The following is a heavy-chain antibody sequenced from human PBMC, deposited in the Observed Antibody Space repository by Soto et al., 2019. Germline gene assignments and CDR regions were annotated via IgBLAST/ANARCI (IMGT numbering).Heavy chain of an antibody. CDR2: ISPNGDRT. CDR1: GFTFSSYA. V-gene: IGHV3-64*01. Sequence: EVHLVESGGGLVQPGGSLRLSCAASGFTFSSYAMHWVRQAPGKGLEYVSAISPNGDRTYYANSVKGRFTISRDNSKSTLYLQMGSLRDEDMAVNYCASAGSGYDHWGQGTLVTVSS. J-gene: IGHJ5*02. D-gene: IGHD5-12*01. CDR3: ASAGSGYDH.